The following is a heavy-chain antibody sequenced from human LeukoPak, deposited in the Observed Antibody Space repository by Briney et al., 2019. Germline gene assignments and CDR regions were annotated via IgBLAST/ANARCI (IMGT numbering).Heavy chain of an antibody. Sequence: GASVKVSCKASGYTFTGYYMHWVRQAPGQGLEWMGRINPNSGGADYAQRFQGRLTMTRDTSISTTYMELSRLRSADTAVYYCARVAPYDNGWYFDYWGQGTLVTVSS. CDR1: GYTFTGYY. J-gene: IGHJ4*02. CDR3: ARVAPYDNGWYFDY. V-gene: IGHV1-2*06. CDR2: INPNSGGA. D-gene: IGHD6-19*01.